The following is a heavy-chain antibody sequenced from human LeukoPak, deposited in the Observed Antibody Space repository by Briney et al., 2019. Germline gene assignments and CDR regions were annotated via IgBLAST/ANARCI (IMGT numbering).Heavy chain of an antibody. J-gene: IGHJ4*02. CDR1: GFTFSSNG. CDR3: ARLVGARGGYFDY. D-gene: IGHD1-26*01. V-gene: IGHV3-33*01. CDR2: IWYDGSQK. Sequence: HPGGSLRLSCAASGFTFSSNGMHWVRQAPGKGLEWVATIWYDGSQKYYADSVKGRFTISRDNSKNTLYVQMNSLRADDTAVYYCARLVGARGGYFDYWGQGTLVTVSS.